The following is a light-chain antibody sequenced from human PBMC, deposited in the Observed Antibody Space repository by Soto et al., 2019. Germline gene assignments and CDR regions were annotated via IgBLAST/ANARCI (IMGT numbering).Light chain of an antibody. J-gene: IGKJ1*01. Sequence: EIVMTQSPATLSVSPGERATLSCRASQSVSSNLAWHQQKPGQAPRLLIYGASTRATGIPARFSGSGSGTEFTLTISRLEPEDFAVYYCHQYDSWTFGQGTKVDIK. V-gene: IGKV3-15*01. CDR1: QSVSSN. CDR2: GAS. CDR3: HQYDSWT.